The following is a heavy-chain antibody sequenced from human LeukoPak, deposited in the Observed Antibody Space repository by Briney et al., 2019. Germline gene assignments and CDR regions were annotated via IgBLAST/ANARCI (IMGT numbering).Heavy chain of an antibody. Sequence: PSETLSLTCTVSGGSISSSSYYWGWIRQPPGKGLEWIGSIYYSGSTYYNPSLKSRVTISVDTSKNQFSLKLSSVTAADTAVYYCAREVRSGSSFDPWGQGTLVTVSS. D-gene: IGHD1-26*01. V-gene: IGHV4-39*02. CDR2: IYYSGST. J-gene: IGHJ5*02. CDR3: AREVRSGSSFDP. CDR1: GGSISSSSYY.